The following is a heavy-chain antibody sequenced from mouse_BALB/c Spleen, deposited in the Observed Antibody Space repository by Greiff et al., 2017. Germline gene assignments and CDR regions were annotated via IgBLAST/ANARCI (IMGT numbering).Heavy chain of an antibody. CDR1: GFSLTGYG. CDR2: IWGDGST. Sequence: QVQLQQSGPGLVAPSQSLSITCTVSGFSLTGYGVNWVRQPPGKGLEWLGMIWGDGSTDYNSALKSRLSISKDNSKSQVFLKMNSLQTDDTARYYCARDLGYYRYDERNYYAMDDWGQGTSVTVSS. J-gene: IGHJ4*01. D-gene: IGHD2-14*01. V-gene: IGHV2-6-7*01. CDR3: ARDLGYYRYDERNYYAMDD.